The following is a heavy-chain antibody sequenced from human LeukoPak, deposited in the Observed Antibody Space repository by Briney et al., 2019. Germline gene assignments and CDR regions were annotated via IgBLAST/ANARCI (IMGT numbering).Heavy chain of an antibody. CDR1: GFTFSSYA. CDR2: ISGAGGST. J-gene: IGHJ4*02. V-gene: IGHV3-23*01. Sequence: GGSLRLSCAASGFTFSSYAMSWVRQAPGKGLEWVSTISGAGGSTYYTDSVKGRFTISRDNSKNTLYLQMNSLRAEDTAVYHCAKESSGSYYSGDYWGQGTLVTVS. D-gene: IGHD3-10*01. CDR3: AKESSGSYYSGDY.